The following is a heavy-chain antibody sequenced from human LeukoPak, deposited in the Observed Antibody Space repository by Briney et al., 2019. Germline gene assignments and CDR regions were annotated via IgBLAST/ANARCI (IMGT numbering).Heavy chain of an antibody. V-gene: IGHV4-34*01. CDR1: GGSFSGYY. D-gene: IGHD6-19*01. Sequence: SETLSLTCAVYGGSFSGYYWSWIRQPPGKGLEWIGEINQSGSTNYTPSLKSRVTISLDTSKNQFSLKLSSVTAADTAVYYCARDLSSGWYLGAFDIWGKGTMVTVSS. J-gene: IGHJ3*02. CDR3: ARDLSSGWYLGAFDI. CDR2: INQSGST.